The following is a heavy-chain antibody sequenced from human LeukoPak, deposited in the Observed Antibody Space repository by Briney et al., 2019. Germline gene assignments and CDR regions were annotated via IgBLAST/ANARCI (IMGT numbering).Heavy chain of an antibody. V-gene: IGHV3-23*01. CDR3: AKDGPIVIHPPAIRAPPNWFDS. CDR1: GCTFSNYA. Sequence: GAPLRLCCAASGCTFSNYAMSWVREAAGRRLVWVSSVRGRGDYTSDDDSAEGRISTSRENSKNTLYLQMTSLRAKATAVYSCAKDGPIVIHPPAIRAPPNWFDSWGQGTLVAVSS. D-gene: IGHD2-21*02. CDR2: VRGRGDYT. J-gene: IGHJ5*01.